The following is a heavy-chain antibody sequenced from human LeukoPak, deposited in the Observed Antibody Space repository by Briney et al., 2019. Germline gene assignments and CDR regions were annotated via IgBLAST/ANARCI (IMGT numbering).Heavy chain of an antibody. V-gene: IGHV5-51*01. CDR2: IYPGDSDF. CDR1: GYIFTNYW. J-gene: IGHJ4*02. D-gene: IGHD5-24*01. CDR3: ARGEMATTHPYFDY. Sequence: GESLKISCKGSGYIFTNYWIGWVRQMPGIGLEWMGIIYPGDSDFKYSPSFQGQVTISADKSISTAYQQWSSLKASDTAMYYCARGEMATTHPYFDYWGQGTLVTVSS.